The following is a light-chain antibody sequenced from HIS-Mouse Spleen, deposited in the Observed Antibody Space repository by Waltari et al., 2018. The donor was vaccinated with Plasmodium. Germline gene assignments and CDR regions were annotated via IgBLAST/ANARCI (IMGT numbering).Light chain of an antibody. CDR3: EQRSNWPPT. CDR1: QSVSSY. V-gene: IGKV3-11*01. Sequence: EIVLTQSPATLSLSPGERATLSCRASQSVSSYLAWYQQKPGQAPRLLIYDASNRATGIPARFSGSGAGTDVALTISSLEPEDCALYYCEQRSNWPPTFGQGTRLEIK. J-gene: IGKJ5*01. CDR2: DAS.